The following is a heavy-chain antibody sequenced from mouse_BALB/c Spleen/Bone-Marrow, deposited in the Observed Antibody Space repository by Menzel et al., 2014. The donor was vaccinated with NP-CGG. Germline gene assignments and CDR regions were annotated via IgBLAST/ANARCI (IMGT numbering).Heavy chain of an antibody. D-gene: IGHD1-2*01. CDR1: GFTFSNYW. CDR3: TRVLRLQDY. J-gene: IGHJ2*01. V-gene: IGHV6-6*02. Sequence: EVMLVESGGGLVQPGGSMKLSCVASGFTFSNYWMNWVRQSPEKGLEWVAEIRLKSNNYATHYAESVKGRFTISRDDSKSSVYPQMNNVRAEDTGIYYCTRVLRLQDYWGQGTTLTVSS. CDR2: IRLKSNNYAT.